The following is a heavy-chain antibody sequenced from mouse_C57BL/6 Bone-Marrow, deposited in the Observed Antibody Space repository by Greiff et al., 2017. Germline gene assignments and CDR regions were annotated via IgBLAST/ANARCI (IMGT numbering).Heavy chain of an antibody. Sequence: QVQLQQPGAELVKPGASVKMSCKASGYTFTSYWITWVKQRPGQGLEWIGDIYPGSGCTNYNEKFKSKATLTVDTSSSTAYMQLSSLTSEDSAVYYCARDGYSYWYFDVWGTGTTVTVSS. V-gene: IGHV1-55*01. CDR2: IYPGSGCT. CDR1: GYTFTSYW. J-gene: IGHJ1*03. D-gene: IGHD2-3*01. CDR3: ARDGYSYWYFDV.